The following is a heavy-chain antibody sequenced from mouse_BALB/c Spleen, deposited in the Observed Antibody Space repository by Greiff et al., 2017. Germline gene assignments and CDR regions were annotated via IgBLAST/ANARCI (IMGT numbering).Heavy chain of an antibody. Sequence: EVKLQESGPELVKPGASVKMSCKASGYTFTSYVMHWVKQKPGQGLEWIGYINPYNDGTKYNEKFKGKATLTSDKSSSTAYMELSSLTSEDSAVYYCARWRGYYDGYPYAMDYWGQGTSVTVSS. CDR3: ARWRGYYDGYPYAMDY. CDR1: GYTFTSYV. J-gene: IGHJ4*01. D-gene: IGHD2-3*01. CDR2: INPYNDGT. V-gene: IGHV1-14*01.